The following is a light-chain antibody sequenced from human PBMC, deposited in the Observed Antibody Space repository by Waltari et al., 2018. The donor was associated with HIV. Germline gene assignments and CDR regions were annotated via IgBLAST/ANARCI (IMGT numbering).Light chain of an antibody. V-gene: IGLV3-1*01. CDR2: QDS. J-gene: IGLJ2*01. Sequence: SYEVTQPPSVSVSPGQTASITCSGDKLGDKYAWWHQQRPGQCPVLVIYQDSKRPSAIPERFSGSNSRNTATLTISGTQAMDEADYYCQAWDSSTVVFGGGTKLTVL. CDR1: KLGDKY. CDR3: QAWDSSTVV.